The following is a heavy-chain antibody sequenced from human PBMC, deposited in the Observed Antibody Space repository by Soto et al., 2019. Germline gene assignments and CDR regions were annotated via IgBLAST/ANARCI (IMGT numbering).Heavy chain of an antibody. V-gene: IGHV4-39*01. CDR1: GGSISSSSYY. D-gene: IGHD1-26*01. Sequence: QLQLQESGPGLVKPSETLSLTCTVSGGSISSSSYYWGWIRQPPGKGLEWIGSIYYSGSTYYNPSRKSRVTISVDTSQNQFFLKLSAVTAADTAVDYGARGIVGATGPFDPWGQGTLVTVSS. CDR2: IYYSGST. CDR3: ARGIVGATGPFDP. J-gene: IGHJ5*02.